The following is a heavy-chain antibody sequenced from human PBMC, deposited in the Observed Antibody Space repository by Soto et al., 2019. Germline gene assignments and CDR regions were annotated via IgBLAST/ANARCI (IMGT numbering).Heavy chain of an antibody. Sequence: PGGSLRLSCGASGFTFGGSAMAWVRQAPGKGLESVGFIRGKAYGGTTEYAASVRGRFVISRDDSKSIVYLQMNSLEIEDTGVYYCTRGATQWETFPYSFDYWGLGAQVTVSS. CDR2: IRGKAYGGTT. J-gene: IGHJ4*02. CDR3: TRGATQWETFPYSFDY. V-gene: IGHV3-49*04. D-gene: IGHD1-26*01. CDR1: GFTFGGSA.